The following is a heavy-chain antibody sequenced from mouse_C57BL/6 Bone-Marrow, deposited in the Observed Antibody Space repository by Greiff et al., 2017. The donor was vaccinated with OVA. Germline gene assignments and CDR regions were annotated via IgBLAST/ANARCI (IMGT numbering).Heavy chain of an antibody. CDR2: INHGSGYT. J-gene: IGHJ2*01. CDR1: GYTFTSYW. V-gene: IGHV1-7*01. Sequence: VQLQQSGAELAKPGASVKLSCKASGYTFTSYWMPWVQQRPGQGLEWIGYINHGSGYTKYKQKFKDKATLTTDKSASTADMQLSSLTYEDSAVYYCARWAYYGPNYFDYWGQGTTLTVSS. CDR3: ARWAYYGPNYFDY. D-gene: IGHD2-10*01.